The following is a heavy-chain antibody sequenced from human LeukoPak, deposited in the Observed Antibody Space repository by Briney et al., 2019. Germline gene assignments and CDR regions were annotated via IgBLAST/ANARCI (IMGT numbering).Heavy chain of an antibody. CDR2: IYSSGHT. CDR1: GGSISSYY. J-gene: IGHJ4*02. D-gene: IGHD6-13*01. CDR3: ARHFSGAAAPLPFDY. Sequence: PSETLSLTCTFSGGSISSYYWSWVRQPPGKGLEWIGYIYSSGHTNYNPSLKSRVTISVDTSKNQFSLTLRSVTAADTAVYYCARHFSGAAAPLPFDYWGQGTLVTVSS. V-gene: IGHV4-59*08.